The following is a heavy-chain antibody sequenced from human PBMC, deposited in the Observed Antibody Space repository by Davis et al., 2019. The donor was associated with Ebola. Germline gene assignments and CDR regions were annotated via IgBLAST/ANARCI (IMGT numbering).Heavy chain of an antibody. D-gene: IGHD1-7*01. J-gene: IGHJ3*02. Sequence: GESLKISCAASGFTFSSYSMNWVRQAPGKGLEWVAVIWYDGSNKYYADSVKGRFTISRDNSKNTLYLQMNSLRAEDTAVYYCARNQLPNAFDIWGQGTMVTVSS. V-gene: IGHV3-33*08. CDR3: ARNQLPNAFDI. CDR1: GFTFSSYS. CDR2: IWYDGSNK.